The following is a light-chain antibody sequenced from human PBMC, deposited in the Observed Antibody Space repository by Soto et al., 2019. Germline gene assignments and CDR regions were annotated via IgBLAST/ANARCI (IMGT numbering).Light chain of an antibody. CDR3: LSYSGSYV. V-gene: IGLV2-23*01. CDR2: EDN. J-gene: IGLJ1*01. Sequence: QSVLTQPASVSGSPGQSITISCTGISSDVGSYSLVSWYQQHPGKAPKAMIHEDNKRPSGVSDRFSGSKSGNTASLTISGLQAEDEADYYCLSYSGSYVFGTGTKLTVL. CDR1: SSDVGSYSL.